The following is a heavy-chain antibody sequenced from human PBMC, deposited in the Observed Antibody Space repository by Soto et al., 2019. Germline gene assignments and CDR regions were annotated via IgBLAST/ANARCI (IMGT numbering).Heavy chain of an antibody. V-gene: IGHV1-69*13. CDR1: GGTERSYT. J-gene: IGHJ5*02. CDR3: ARVGATYNWFDP. D-gene: IGHD1-26*01. CDR2: IIPIFGTA. Sequence: SLRVACKGSGGTERSYTMGGVGQAPGQGLEWMGGIIPIFGTANYAQKFQGRVTITADESTSTAYMELSSMRSEDTAVYYCARVGATYNWFDPWGQGTLVTVS.